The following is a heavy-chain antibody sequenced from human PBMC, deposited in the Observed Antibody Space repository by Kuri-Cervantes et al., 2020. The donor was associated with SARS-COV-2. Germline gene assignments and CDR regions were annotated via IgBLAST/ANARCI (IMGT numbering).Heavy chain of an antibody. J-gene: IGHJ3*02. CDR1: GFTFNNYA. CDR3: AREWGYSSDWHPVRSDAFDN. D-gene: IGHD6-19*01. Sequence: GESLKISCAASGFTFNNYAFHWVRQPPGKGLEWLAFISYEGSIKHYADSVKGRFTLSRDNSNNMLYLQMNSLRAEDTAVYYCAREWGYSSDWHPVRSDAFDNWGQGTMVTVSS. CDR2: ISYEGSIK. V-gene: IGHV3-30*04.